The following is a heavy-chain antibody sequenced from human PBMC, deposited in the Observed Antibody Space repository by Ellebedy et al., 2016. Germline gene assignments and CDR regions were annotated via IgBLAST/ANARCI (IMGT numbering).Heavy chain of an antibody. J-gene: IGHJ6*03. Sequence: SETLSLTCAVYGGSFSGYYWSWIRQPPQKGLEWIGEINHSGSTNYNPSLKSRVTISVDTSKNQFSLKLSSVTAADTAVYYCARSEEVPDTYYYYMDVWGEGTTVTVSS. V-gene: IGHV4-34*01. D-gene: IGHD1-1*01. CDR2: INHSGST. CDR3: ARSEEVPDTYYYYMDV. CDR1: GGSFSGYY.